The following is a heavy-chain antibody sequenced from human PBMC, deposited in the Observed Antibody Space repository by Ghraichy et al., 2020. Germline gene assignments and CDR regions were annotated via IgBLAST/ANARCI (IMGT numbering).Heavy chain of an antibody. V-gene: IGHV3-33*01. Sequence: GGSLRLSCTASGFTFSSYGMHWVRQAPGKGLEWVAVIWYDGSNKYYADSVKGRFTVSRDNSKNTLYLQMNSLRAEDTAVYYCAREGLDSSGYGDAFDIWGQGTTVTVSS. D-gene: IGHD3-22*01. CDR3: AREGLDSSGYGDAFDI. CDR1: GFTFSSYG. J-gene: IGHJ3*02. CDR2: IWYDGSNK.